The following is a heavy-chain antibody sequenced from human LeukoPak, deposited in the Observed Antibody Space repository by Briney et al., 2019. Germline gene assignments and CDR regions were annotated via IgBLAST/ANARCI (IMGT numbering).Heavy chain of an antibody. J-gene: IGHJ6*03. CDR2: IIPIFGTA. CDR1: GGTFSSYA. CDR3: ARGRYQLPYYYYYYMDV. Sequence: ASVKVSCKASGGTFSSYAISWVRQAPGQGLEWMGGIIPIFGTANYAQKFQGRVTITTDESTSTAYMELSSLRSEDTAVYYCARGRYQLPYYYYYYMDVWGKGTTVTVSS. D-gene: IGHD2-2*01. V-gene: IGHV1-69*05.